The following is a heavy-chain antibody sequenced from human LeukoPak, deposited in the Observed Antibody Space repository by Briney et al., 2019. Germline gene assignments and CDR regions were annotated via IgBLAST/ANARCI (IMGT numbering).Heavy chain of an antibody. J-gene: IGHJ4*02. CDR2: INPNSGGT. CDR1: GYTFTGYY. V-gene: IGHV1-2*02. Sequence: RASVKVSCMASGYTFTGYYMHWVRQAPGQGLEWMGWINPNSGGTNYAQKFQGRVTMTRDTSISTAYMELSRLRSDDTAVYYCARETLTYYYDSSGYSTFLDYWGQGTLVTVSS. D-gene: IGHD3-22*01. CDR3: ARETLTYYYDSSGYSTFLDY.